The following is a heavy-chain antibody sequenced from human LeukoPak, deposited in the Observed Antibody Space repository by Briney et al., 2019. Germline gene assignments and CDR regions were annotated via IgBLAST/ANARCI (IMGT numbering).Heavy chain of an antibody. D-gene: IGHD6-13*01. CDR3: ARDFRSYSSSHYYYYGMDV. V-gene: IGHV3-7*01. CDR1: GFTFSSYW. CDR2: IKQEGSEK. J-gene: IGHJ6*02. Sequence: PGGPLRLSCGASGFTFSSYWMSWVPQAPGKGLEWVANIKQEGSEKYYVDSVKGRFTISRDNAKNSLYLQMNSLRAEDTAVYYCARDFRSYSSSHYYYYGMDVWGQGTTVTVSS.